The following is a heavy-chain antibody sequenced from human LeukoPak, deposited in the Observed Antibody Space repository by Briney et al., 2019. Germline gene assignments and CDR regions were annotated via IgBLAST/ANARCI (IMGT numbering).Heavy chain of an antibody. CDR3: ARERVDTPTDAFDI. CDR1: GGSISSYY. D-gene: IGHD2-15*01. CDR2: IYYSGST. J-gene: IGHJ3*02. Sequence: SETLSLTCTVSGGSISSYYWSWPPQPPGKGLEWIGYIYYSGSTNYNPSLKSRVTISVDTSKNQFSLKLSSVTAADTAVYYCARERVDTPTDAFDIWGQGTMVTVSS. V-gene: IGHV4-59*01.